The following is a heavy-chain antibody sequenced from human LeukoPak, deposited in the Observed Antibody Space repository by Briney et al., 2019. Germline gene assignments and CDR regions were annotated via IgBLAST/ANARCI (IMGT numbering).Heavy chain of an antibody. D-gene: IGHD3-3*01. V-gene: IGHV3-21*01. CDR3: AKDQQRFLEWSPSDY. J-gene: IGHJ4*02. CDR2: ISSSSSYI. CDR1: GFTFSSYS. Sequence: GGSLRLSCAASGFTFSSYSMNWVRQAPGKGLEWVSSISSSSSYIYYADSVKGRFTISRDNAKNSLYLQMNSLRPEDTAVYYCAKDQQRFLEWSPSDYWGQGTLVTVSS.